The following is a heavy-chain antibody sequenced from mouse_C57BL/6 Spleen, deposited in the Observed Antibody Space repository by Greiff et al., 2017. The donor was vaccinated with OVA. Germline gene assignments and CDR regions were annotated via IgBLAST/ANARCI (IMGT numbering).Heavy chain of an antibody. D-gene: IGHD1-1*01. CDR3: ARSLYYYGSSSYYFDY. J-gene: IGHJ2*01. CDR2: IYPGDGDT. Sequence: VQLQQSGPELVKPGASVKISCKASGYAFSSSWMNWVKQRPGKGLEWIGRIYPGDGDTNYNGKFKGKATLTADKSSSTAYMQLSSLTSEDSAVYFCARSLYYYGSSSYYFDYWGQGTTRTVAS. V-gene: IGHV1-82*01. CDR1: GYAFSSSW.